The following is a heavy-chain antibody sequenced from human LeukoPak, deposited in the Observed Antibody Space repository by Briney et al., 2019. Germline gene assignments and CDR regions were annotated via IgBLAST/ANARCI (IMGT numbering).Heavy chain of an antibody. CDR1: GFTFDDYG. CDR2: INWNGGST. D-gene: IGHD1-14*01. CDR3: XXXXXXXNPYYYYYYMDV. Sequence: GGSLRLSCAASGFTFDDYGMSWVRQAPGKGLEWVSGINWNGGSTGYADSVKGRFTISRDNAKNSLYLQMNSLRAEDTALYYXXXXXXXXNPYYYYYYMDVWGKGTTVTVSS. V-gene: IGHV3-20*04. J-gene: IGHJ6*03.